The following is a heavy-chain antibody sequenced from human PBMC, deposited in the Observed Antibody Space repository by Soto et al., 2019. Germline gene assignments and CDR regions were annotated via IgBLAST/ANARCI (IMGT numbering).Heavy chain of an antibody. CDR3: ARDRAAAGTVLNWFDP. Sequence: SETLSLTCTVSGGSISSGGYYWSWIRQHPGKGLEWIGYIYYSGSTYYNPSLKSRVTISVGTSKNQFSLKLSSVTAADTAVYYCARDRAAAGTVLNWFDPWGQGTLVTVSS. CDR1: GGSISSGGYY. J-gene: IGHJ5*02. D-gene: IGHD6-13*01. CDR2: IYYSGST. V-gene: IGHV4-31*03.